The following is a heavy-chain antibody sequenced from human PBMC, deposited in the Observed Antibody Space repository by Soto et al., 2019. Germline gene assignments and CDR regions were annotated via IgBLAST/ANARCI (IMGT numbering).Heavy chain of an antibody. Sequence: GSLRLSCAASGFTVSSNYMSWVRQAPGKGLEWVSVIYSGGSTYYADSVKGRFTISRDDSKNTLYLQMNSLRAEDTAVYYCARDFIAAAGILDYWGQGTLVTVSS. CDR2: IYSGGST. D-gene: IGHD6-13*01. CDR3: ARDFIAAAGILDY. V-gene: IGHV3-53*01. CDR1: GFTVSSNY. J-gene: IGHJ4*02.